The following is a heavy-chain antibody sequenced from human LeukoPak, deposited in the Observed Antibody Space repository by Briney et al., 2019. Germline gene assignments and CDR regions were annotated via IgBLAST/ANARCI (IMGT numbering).Heavy chain of an antibody. CDR3: AREYSSSYPQLYYMDV. V-gene: IGHV4-39*07. Sequence: SETLSLTCTVSGGSLSSSSYYWGWIRQPPGKGLEWIGSIYYSGSTYYNPSLKSRVTISVDTSKNQFSLKLSSVTAADTAVYYCAREYSSSYPQLYYMDVWGKGTTVTVSS. CDR2: IYYSGST. D-gene: IGHD6-13*01. J-gene: IGHJ6*03. CDR1: GGSLSSSSYY.